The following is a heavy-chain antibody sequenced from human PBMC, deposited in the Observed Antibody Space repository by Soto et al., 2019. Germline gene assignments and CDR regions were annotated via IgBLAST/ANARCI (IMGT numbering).Heavy chain of an antibody. CDR2: ISSSGRTI. Sequence: EVQLVESGGGLVQPGGSLRLSCAASGFTFSSYEMNWVRQAPGKGLEWVSYISSSGRTIYYADSVKGRFTISRDNAKNELYLQMNSLRAEDTAVYYCARSGYNWNDGARGYFDYWGQGTLVTVSS. D-gene: IGHD1-20*01. CDR1: GFTFSSYE. CDR3: ARSGYNWNDGARGYFDY. J-gene: IGHJ4*02. V-gene: IGHV3-48*03.